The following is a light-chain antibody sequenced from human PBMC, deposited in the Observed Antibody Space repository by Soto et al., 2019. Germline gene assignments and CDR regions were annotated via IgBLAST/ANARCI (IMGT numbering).Light chain of an antibody. J-gene: IGKJ5*01. Sequence: VMTQSPGTLSLSPGERSTLSCRASQSVSSSYLAWYQQKPGQAPRLLIYGASSRATGIPDRFSGSGSGTDFTLTISRLEPEDFAVYYCQQYTSSLITFGQGTRLEVK. CDR3: QQYTSSLIT. CDR2: GAS. V-gene: IGKV3-20*01. CDR1: QSVSSSY.